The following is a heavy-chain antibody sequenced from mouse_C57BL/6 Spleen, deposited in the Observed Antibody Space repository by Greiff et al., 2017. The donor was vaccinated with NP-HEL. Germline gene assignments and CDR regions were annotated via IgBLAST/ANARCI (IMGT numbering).Heavy chain of an antibody. CDR1: GYTFTGYW. CDR3: AKGVYYCNSPWFAY. D-gene: IGHD2-1*01. Sequence: VQLQQSGAELMKPGASVKLSCKATGYTFTGYWIEWVKQRPGHGLEWIGEILPGSGSTNYNEKFKGKATFTADTSSNTAYMQLSSLTTEDSAIYYGAKGVYYCNSPWFAYWGQGTLVTVSA. J-gene: IGHJ3*01. CDR2: ILPGSGST. V-gene: IGHV1-9*01.